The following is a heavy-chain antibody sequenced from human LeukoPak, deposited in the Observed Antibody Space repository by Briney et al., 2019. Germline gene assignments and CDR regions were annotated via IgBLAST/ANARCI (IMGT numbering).Heavy chain of an antibody. CDR1: GRSFSGYY. Sequence: PSETLSLTCAVYGRSFSGYYWSWIRQPPGKGLEWIGEINHSGSTNYNPSLKSRVTISVDTSKNQFSLKLSSVTAADTAVYYCARDGIPFGVNAFDIWGQGTMVTVSS. D-gene: IGHD3-10*01. J-gene: IGHJ3*02. V-gene: IGHV4-34*01. CDR2: INHSGST. CDR3: ARDGIPFGVNAFDI.